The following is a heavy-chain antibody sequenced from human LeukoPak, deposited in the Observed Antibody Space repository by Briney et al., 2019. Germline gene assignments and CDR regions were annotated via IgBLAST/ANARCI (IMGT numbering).Heavy chain of an antibody. CDR2: TYYRSNWYI. CDR3: ARGRDVVVVPAADFDY. V-gene: IGHV6-1*01. CDR1: GDTVSRNNIA. J-gene: IGHJ4*02. D-gene: IGHD2-2*01. Sequence: SQTLSLTCAISGDTVSRNNIAWNWIRQSPSRGLEWLGRTYYRSNWYIEYAVSVESRITITPDTSKNQFSLQLSSVTPEDTAVYYCARGRDVVVVPAADFDYWGQGTLVTVSS.